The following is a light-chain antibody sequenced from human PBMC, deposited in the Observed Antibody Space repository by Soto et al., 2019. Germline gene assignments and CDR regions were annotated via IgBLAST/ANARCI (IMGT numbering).Light chain of an antibody. Sequence: QLVLTQPASVSGSPGQSITISCTGTSSDVGSYNLVSWYQQHPGKAPKLMIYEATKRPSGVSDRFSGSKSGNTASLTISGLLAEDEADYYCCSYAGSRIVVFGGGTKLTVL. V-gene: IGLV2-23*01. J-gene: IGLJ2*01. CDR1: SSDVGSYNL. CDR2: EAT. CDR3: CSYAGSRIVV.